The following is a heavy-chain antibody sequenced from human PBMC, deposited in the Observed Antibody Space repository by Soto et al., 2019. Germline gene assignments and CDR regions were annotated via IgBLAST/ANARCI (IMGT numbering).Heavy chain of an antibody. D-gene: IGHD2-2*01. V-gene: IGHV3-23*01. CDR3: AKDLTVLVPAAMGNWFDP. J-gene: IGHJ5*02. Sequence: EVQLLESGGGLVQPGGSLRLSCVASGFTFSSYAMNWVRQAPGKGLEWVSAIGGSGDSTYYADSVKGRFTISRDNSKNKLYLQMNSLRAEDTAVYYCAKDLTVLVPAAMGNWFDPWGQGTLVTVSS. CDR2: IGGSGDST. CDR1: GFTFSSYA.